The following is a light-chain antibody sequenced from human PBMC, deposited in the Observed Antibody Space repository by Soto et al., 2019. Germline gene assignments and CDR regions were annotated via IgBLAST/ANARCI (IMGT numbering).Light chain of an antibody. V-gene: IGLV2-8*01. Sequence: QSALTQPPSASGSPGQSVTISCTGTSSDVGGYDYVSWYQQHPGKAPKLIIYEVSKRPSGVPDRFSGSKSGNTASLTVSGLQAEDEADYYCSSYASSNNFVVFGGGTKLT. CDR3: SSYASSNNFVV. CDR1: SSDVGGYDY. J-gene: IGLJ2*01. CDR2: EVS.